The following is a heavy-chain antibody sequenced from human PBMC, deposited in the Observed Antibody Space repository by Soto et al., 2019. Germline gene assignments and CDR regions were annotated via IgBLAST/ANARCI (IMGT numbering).Heavy chain of an antibody. V-gene: IGHV3-72*01. D-gene: IGHD4-17*01. CDR2: IRNKANLYTT. CDR1: GFTFSDHY. Sequence: GGSLRLSCAASGFTFSDHYMDWVRQAPGKGLEWVGRIRNKANLYTTEYAASVEGRFTISRDDSRSSLYLQMNSLKTEDTAMYYCARLHRRSGEHQYYWGRGTLVTVSS. J-gene: IGHJ4*02. CDR3: ARLHRRSGEHQYY.